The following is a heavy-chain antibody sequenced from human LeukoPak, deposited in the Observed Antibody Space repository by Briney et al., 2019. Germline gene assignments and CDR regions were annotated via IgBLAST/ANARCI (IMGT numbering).Heavy chain of an antibody. CDR1: GYTFSDYY. J-gene: IGHJ3*02. V-gene: IGHV1-69*04. CDR2: IIPILGIA. Sequence: ASVKVSCKASGYTFSDYYMHWVRQAPGQGLEWMGRIIPILGIANYAQRFQGRVTITADTSTSTAYMDLSSLRSEDTAVYYCARDNSHIATVVGAFDIWGQGTMVTVSS. D-gene: IGHD1-26*01. CDR3: ARDNSHIATVVGAFDI.